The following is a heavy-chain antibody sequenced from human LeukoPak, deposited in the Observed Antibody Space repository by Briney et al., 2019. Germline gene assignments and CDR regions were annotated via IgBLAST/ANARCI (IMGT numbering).Heavy chain of an antibody. CDR1: GGSISSSSYY. D-gene: IGHD6-13*01. V-gene: IGHV4-39*07. J-gene: IGHJ4*02. Sequence: SETLSLTCTVSGGSISSSSYYWGWIRQPPGKGLEWIGSIYYSGSTYYNPSLKSRVTISVDTSKDQFSLKLSSVTAADTAVYYCAREFIAAAGTHFDYWGQGTLVTVSS. CDR2: IYYSGST. CDR3: AREFIAAAGTHFDY.